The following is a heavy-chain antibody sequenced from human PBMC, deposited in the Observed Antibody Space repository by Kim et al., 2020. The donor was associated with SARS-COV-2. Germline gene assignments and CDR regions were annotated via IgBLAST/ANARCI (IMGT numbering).Heavy chain of an antibody. CDR2: ISYDGSNK. CDR1: GFTFSSYA. D-gene: IGHD3-10*01. J-gene: IGHJ6*02. CDR3: ARDQSGSYYKIPLDYYYYYGMDV. Sequence: GGSLRLSCAASGFTFSSYAMHWVRQAPGKGLEWVAVISYDGSNKYYADSVKGRFTISRDNSKNTLYLQMNSLRAEDTAVYYCARDQSGSYYKIPLDYYYYYGMDVWGQGTTVTVSS. V-gene: IGHV3-30-3*01.